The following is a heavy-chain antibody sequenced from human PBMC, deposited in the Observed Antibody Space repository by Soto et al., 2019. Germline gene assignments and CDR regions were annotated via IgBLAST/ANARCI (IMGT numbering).Heavy chain of an antibody. D-gene: IGHD1-26*01. CDR2: INPNGGST. Sequence: ASVKVSCKASGYIFINYYIHWVRQAPGQGLEWIGIINPNGGSTNYAQKFRGRVTMARDTSTSTVYMDLSSLRSDDTAVYYCARGRGMVAPAANRELDYWGQGTLVTVSS. V-gene: IGHV1-46*01. J-gene: IGHJ4*02. CDR1: GYIFINYY. CDR3: ARGRGMVAPAANRELDY.